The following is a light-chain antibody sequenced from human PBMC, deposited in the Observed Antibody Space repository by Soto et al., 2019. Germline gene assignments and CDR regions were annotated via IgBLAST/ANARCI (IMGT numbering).Light chain of an antibody. V-gene: IGKV3-15*01. Sequence: ERVMTQSPATLSVSPGERATLSCRASQSVSTNLAWYQQKPGQAPRLLIYGASTRATGIPARFSGSGSGTEFTLTISSLQSEDFAVCYCQQYNNWPLTFGGGTKVEIK. J-gene: IGKJ4*01. CDR2: GAS. CDR3: QQYNNWPLT. CDR1: QSVSTN.